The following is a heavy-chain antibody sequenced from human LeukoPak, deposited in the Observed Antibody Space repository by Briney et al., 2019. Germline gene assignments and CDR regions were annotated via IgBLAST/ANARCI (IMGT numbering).Heavy chain of an antibody. V-gene: IGHV1-69*13. Sequence: ASVKVSCKASGGTFSSYAISWVRQAPGQGLEWMGGIIPIFGTANYAQKFQGRVTITADESTSTAYMELSSLRSEDTAVYYCAAYEVVTAISSFFDPWGQGTLVTVSS. CDR2: IIPIFGTA. J-gene: IGHJ5*02. CDR3: AAYEVVTAISSFFDP. D-gene: IGHD2-21*02. CDR1: GGTFSSYA.